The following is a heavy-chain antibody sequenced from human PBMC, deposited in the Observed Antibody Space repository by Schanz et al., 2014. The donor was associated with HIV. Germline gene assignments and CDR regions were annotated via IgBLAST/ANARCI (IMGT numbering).Heavy chain of an antibody. CDR3: AGAITMVRGVNPGY. D-gene: IGHD3-10*01. V-gene: IGHV3-21*04. J-gene: IGHJ4*02. Sequence: EVQLVESGGGLVKRGGSLRLSCAASGFSFSNYWMYWVRQAPGKGLEWVSAVTNSGSYVNYADSVKGRFTISRDNSKNTLYLQMNSLRAEDTAVYYCAGAITMVRGVNPGYWGQGTLVTVSS. CDR1: GFSFSNYW. CDR2: VTNSGSYV.